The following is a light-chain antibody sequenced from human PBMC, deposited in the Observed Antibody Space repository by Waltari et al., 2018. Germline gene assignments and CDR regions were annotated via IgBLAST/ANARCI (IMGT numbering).Light chain of an antibody. Sequence: DIQMTQSPSSLPASIGDTVTVTCRASQGISSWLAWYQQKPGQPPKLLIYKASILEGGIPSRFSGSGSGTDFTLTISSLQPEDFGIYYCQQYNSVPYNFGQGTKVDIK. V-gene: IGKV1-5*01. J-gene: IGKJ2*01. CDR3: QQYNSVPYN. CDR2: KAS. CDR1: QGISSW.